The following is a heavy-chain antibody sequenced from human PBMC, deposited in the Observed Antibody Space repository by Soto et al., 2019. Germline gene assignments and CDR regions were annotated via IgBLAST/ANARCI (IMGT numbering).Heavy chain of an antibody. D-gene: IGHD6-13*01. CDR1: CGSISSYY. CDR3: ARGAAGTKDYYYYGMDV. Sequence: SETLSLTCTVSCGSISSYYWSWIRQPPGKGLEWIGYIYYSGSTNYNPSLKSRVTISVDTSKNQFSLKLSSVTAADTAVYYCARGAAGTKDYYYYGMDVWGQGTTVTVSS. V-gene: IGHV4-59*08. CDR2: IYYSGST. J-gene: IGHJ6*02.